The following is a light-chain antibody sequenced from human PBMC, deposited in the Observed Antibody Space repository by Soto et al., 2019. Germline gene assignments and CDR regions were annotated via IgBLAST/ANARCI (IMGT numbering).Light chain of an antibody. J-gene: IGKJ1*01. CDR1: QDINNY. CDR2: AAS. CDR3: QQSYSTLST. V-gene: IGKV1-39*01. Sequence: DIQMTQSPSSLSASVGDRVTITCQASQDINNYLNWYQQKPGKAPKLLIYAASSLQSGVPSRFSGSGSGTDFTLTISSLQPEDFATYYCQQSYSTLSTFGQGTKVEIK.